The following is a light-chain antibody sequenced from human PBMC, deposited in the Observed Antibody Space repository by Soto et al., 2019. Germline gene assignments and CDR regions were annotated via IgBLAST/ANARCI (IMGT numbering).Light chain of an antibody. Sequence: DIVMTQSPDSLAVSLGERATINCKSSQSVLYSSNNKNYLAWYQQKPGQPPKLLIYWASTRESGVPDRFSGSGSGTDFTLTISSLQTEDVALYYCQQYYNFPRTFGQGTKVDIK. V-gene: IGKV4-1*01. J-gene: IGKJ1*01. CDR2: WAS. CDR1: QSVLYSSNNKNY. CDR3: QQYYNFPRT.